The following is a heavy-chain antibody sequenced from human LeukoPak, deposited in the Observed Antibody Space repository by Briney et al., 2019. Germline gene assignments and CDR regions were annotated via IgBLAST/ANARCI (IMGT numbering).Heavy chain of an antibody. Sequence: GRSLRLSCAASGFTFSSYAMHWVRQAPGKGLEWVAVISYDGRNKYYVDSVKGRFTISRDNSKNTLYLQMNSLRAEDTAVYYCARGVAYYYDSSGVDFWGQGTLVTVSS. D-gene: IGHD3-22*01. J-gene: IGHJ4*02. CDR3: ARGVAYYYDSSGVDF. CDR2: ISYDGRNK. CDR1: GFTFSSYA. V-gene: IGHV3-30*04.